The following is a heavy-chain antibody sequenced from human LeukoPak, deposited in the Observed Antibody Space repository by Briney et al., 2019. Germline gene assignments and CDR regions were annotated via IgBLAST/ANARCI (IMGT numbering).Heavy chain of an antibody. V-gene: IGHV4-61*02. Sequence: SETLSLTCTVSGGSISISNYYWSWIRQPAGKGLEWIGRIYTSGSTNYNPSLKSRVTMSVDTSKNQFSLKLSSVTAADTAVYYCARSRVSSGWYWEVWGQGTLVTVPS. CDR2: IYTSGST. CDR3: ARSRVSSGWYWEV. D-gene: IGHD6-19*01. CDR1: GGSISISNYY. J-gene: IGHJ4*02.